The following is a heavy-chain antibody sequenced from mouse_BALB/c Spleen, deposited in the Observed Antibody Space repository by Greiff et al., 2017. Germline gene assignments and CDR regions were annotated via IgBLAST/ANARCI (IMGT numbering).Heavy chain of an antibody. CDR3: ARGGYYYAMDY. J-gene: IGHJ4*01. CDR1: GFNIKDTY. V-gene: IGHV14-3*02. CDR2: IDPANGNT. Sequence: EVQLKQSGAELVKPGASVKLSCTASGFNIKDTYMHWVKQRPEQGLEWIGRIDPANGNTKYDPKFQGKATITADTSSNTAYLQLSSLTSEDTAVYYCARGGYYYAMDYWGQGTSVTVSS.